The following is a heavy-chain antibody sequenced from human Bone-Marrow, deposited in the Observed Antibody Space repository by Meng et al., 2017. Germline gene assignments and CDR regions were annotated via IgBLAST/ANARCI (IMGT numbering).Heavy chain of an antibody. CDR3: TRVNAGGAAGTDWYFDL. Sequence: GESLKISCTASGFTFGDYAMSWFRQAPGKGLEWVGFIRSKAYGGTTEYAASVKGRFAISRDDSKSIAYPQMNSLKTEDTAVYYCTRVNAGGAAGTDWYFDLWGRGTLVTVSS. D-gene: IGHD6-13*01. V-gene: IGHV3-49*03. CDR2: IRSKAYGGTT. J-gene: IGHJ2*01. CDR1: GFTFGDYA.